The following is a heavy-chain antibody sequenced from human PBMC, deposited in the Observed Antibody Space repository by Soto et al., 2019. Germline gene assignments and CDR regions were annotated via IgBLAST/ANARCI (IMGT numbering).Heavy chain of an antibody. CDR2: IYFTGSK. D-gene: IGHD6-13*01. CDR1: VGSLTSRVYG. Sequence: QLQLQESGPGLVKPAETLSLTCTVSVGSLTSRVYGWGWIRQPPGKGLECIGSIYFTGSKYYNPSLKSRVIISVDTSKNQFSLRLSSVAAADTAVYYCARQIGRGSWSLDHWGQGTLVTVSS. V-gene: IGHV4-39*01. CDR3: ARQIGRGSWSLDH. J-gene: IGHJ4*02.